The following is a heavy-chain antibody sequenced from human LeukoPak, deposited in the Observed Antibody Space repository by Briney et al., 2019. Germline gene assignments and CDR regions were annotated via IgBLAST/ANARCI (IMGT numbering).Heavy chain of an antibody. CDR1: GFTFSSNY. J-gene: IGHJ4*02. Sequence: GGSLRLSCAASGFTFSSNYMSWVRQAPGKGLEWVSVIYRGGSTYYSDYVKGRFTISRHNSKNTLYLQMNSLRAEDTAVYYCARTRSWYYYDSSGEYYFDYWGQGTLVTVSS. V-gene: IGHV3-53*04. D-gene: IGHD3-22*01. CDR3: ARTRSWYYYDSSGEYYFDY. CDR2: IYRGGST.